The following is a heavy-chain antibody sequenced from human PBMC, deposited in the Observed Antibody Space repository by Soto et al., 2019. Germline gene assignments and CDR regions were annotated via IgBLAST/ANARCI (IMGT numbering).Heavy chain of an antibody. CDR2: IYYSGST. J-gene: IGHJ6*03. V-gene: IGHV4-59*01. CDR1: GSAISSYY. CDR3: ARGRSPRLRFLEWGYYYYYMDV. D-gene: IGHD3-3*01. Sequence: SETLSLTCTVSGSAISSYYWSWIRQPPGKGLEWIGYIYYSGSTNYNPSLKSRVTISVDTSKNQFSLKLSSVTAADTAVYYCARGRSPRLRFLEWGYYYYYMDVWRKGTTVTVSS.